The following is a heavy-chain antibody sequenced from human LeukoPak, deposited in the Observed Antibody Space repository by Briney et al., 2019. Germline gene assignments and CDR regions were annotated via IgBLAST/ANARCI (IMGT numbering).Heavy chain of an antibody. CDR2: ISESSSTI. CDR3: AELGITMIGGV. D-gene: IGHD3-10*02. Sequence: GGSLRLSCAASGFTFSSYSMSWVRQAPGRGLEWISYISESSSTIYYVDSVKGRFTISRDNAKNSLYLQMNSLRADDTAVYYCAELGITMIGGVWGKGTAVTISS. V-gene: IGHV3-48*04. J-gene: IGHJ6*04. CDR1: GFTFSSYS.